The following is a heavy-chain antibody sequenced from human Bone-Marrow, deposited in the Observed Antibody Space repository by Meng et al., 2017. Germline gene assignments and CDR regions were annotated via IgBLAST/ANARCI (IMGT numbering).Heavy chain of an antibody. CDR1: GGSISSYY. Sequence: SETLSLTCTVSGGSISSYYWSWIRQPPGKGLEWIGYIYYSGSTNYIPSLKSRVTISVDTSKNQFSLKLSSVTAADTAVYYCARETGGGYYGSGNGLDYWGQGTLVTVSS. V-gene: IGHV4-59*01. D-gene: IGHD3-10*01. J-gene: IGHJ4*02. CDR3: ARETGGGYYGSGNGLDY. CDR2: IYYSGST.